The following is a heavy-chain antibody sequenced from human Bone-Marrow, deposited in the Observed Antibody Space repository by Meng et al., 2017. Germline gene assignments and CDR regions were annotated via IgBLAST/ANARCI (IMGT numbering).Heavy chain of an antibody. V-gene: IGHV3-7*01. CDR3: ARVRVSYGDDSSGYYLFYFDY. D-gene: IGHD3-22*01. CDR2: IKHDGSEE. CDR1: GFTFSSYW. J-gene: IGHJ4*02. Sequence: GGSLRLSCAASGFTFSSYWMTWVRQAPGKGLEWVANIKHDGSEENYVDSVKGRFTISRDNAKKSLFLQMNSLRAEDTAVYYCARVRVSYGDDSSGYYLFYFDYWGQGALVTVSS.